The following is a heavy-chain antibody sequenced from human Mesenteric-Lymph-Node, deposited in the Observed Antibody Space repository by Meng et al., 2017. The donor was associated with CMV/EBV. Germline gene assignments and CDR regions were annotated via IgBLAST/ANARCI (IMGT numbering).Heavy chain of an antibody. V-gene: IGHV3-33*06. CDR3: AKLPWRVDSTMANYGMDV. CDR1: GLIFSSYG. Sequence: GESLKISCAASGLIFSSYGMHWVRQAPGKGLEWVAVVWYDGSNKYYAASVKGRFTISRDNSKNTLYLQMNSLRGEDTAVYYCAKLPWRVDSTMANYGMDVWGQGTTVTVSS. D-gene: IGHD5-18*01. CDR2: VWYDGSNK. J-gene: IGHJ6*02.